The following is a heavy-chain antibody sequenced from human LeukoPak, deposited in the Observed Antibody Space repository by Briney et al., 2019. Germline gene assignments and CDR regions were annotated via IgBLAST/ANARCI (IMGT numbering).Heavy chain of an antibody. D-gene: IGHD3-10*01. CDR3: ARGLWLEYYFDY. J-gene: IGHJ4*02. V-gene: IGHV3-33*08. CDR2: IWYDGSKK. Sequence: GGSLRLSCAASGFTFTSYAMSWVRQAPGKGLEWVAVIWYDGSKKNYADSVKGRFTISRDNSKNTLYLQMNSLRAEDTAVYYCARGLWLEYYFDYWGQGTLVTVSS. CDR1: GFTFTSYA.